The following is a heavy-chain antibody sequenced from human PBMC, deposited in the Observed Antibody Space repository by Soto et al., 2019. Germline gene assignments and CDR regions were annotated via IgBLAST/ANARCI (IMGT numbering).Heavy chain of an antibody. CDR2: ISGTGSST. D-gene: IGHD2-15*01. CDR3: VNPRGGYCSGGNCYVIDY. Sequence: EVQVLESGGGLVQPGGSLRLSCSASGFTFSSYAMNWVRQAPGKGLEWVSGISGTGSSTYYAESVKGRFTISRDNSKNMLYLQMDSLRAEDTAVYYCVNPRGGYCSGGNCYVIDYWGQGTLVTVSS. CDR1: GFTFSSYA. V-gene: IGHV3-23*01. J-gene: IGHJ4*02.